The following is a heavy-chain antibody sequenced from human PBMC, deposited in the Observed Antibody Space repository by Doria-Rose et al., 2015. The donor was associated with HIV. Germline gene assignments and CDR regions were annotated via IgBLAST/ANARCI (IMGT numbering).Heavy chain of an antibody. D-gene: IGHD2-8*01. CDR3: ARKGMGHYFDF. CDR1: GFSFSHYS. J-gene: IGHJ4*02. V-gene: IGHV3-21*01. CDR2: ITSGSTSM. Sequence: VQLVQSGGGLVKPGGSLRLSCAASGFSFSHYSMNWIRQAPGKGLEWVASITSGSTSMVYADSLRARSSISRDNAKNSLYLQMDSLSAEDTAVYYCARKGMGHYFDFWGRGTPVTVSS.